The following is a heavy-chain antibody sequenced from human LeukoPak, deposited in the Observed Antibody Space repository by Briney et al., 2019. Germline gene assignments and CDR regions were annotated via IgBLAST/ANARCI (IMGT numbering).Heavy chain of an antibody. Sequence: GGSLRLSCAASGFTFSSYWMHWVRQAPGKGLVWVSRITSDGNNTSYADFVKGRFTISRDNAKNTLYLQMNSLRAEDTAVYYCAKGSVDYYDTSGRGPFDIWGQGTMVTVSS. CDR2: ITSDGNNT. D-gene: IGHD3-22*01. CDR3: AKGSVDYYDTSGRGPFDI. CDR1: GFTFSSYW. V-gene: IGHV3-74*01. J-gene: IGHJ3*02.